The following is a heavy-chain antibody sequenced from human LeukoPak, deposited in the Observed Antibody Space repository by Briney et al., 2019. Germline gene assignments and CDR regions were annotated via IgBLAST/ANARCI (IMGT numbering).Heavy chain of an antibody. CDR2: IKEDGSKQ. D-gene: IGHD2-2*01. V-gene: IGHV3-7*01. CDR3: ARDKVPRLYCSSTSCYRSNWFDP. CDR1: GFTFSSSW. Sequence: GGSLRLSCAASGFTFSSSWMVWVRQAPGKGLEWVANIKEDGSKQNYVGAVKGRYTISRDNAKNSLYLQMNSLRVEDTAVYYCARDKVPRLYCSSTSCYRSNWFDPWGQGTLVTVSS. J-gene: IGHJ5*02.